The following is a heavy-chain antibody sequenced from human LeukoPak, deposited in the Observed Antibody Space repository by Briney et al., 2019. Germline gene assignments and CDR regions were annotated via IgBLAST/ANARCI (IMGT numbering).Heavy chain of an antibody. D-gene: IGHD5-18*01. V-gene: IGHV4-59*01. CDR3: ARSSAHSYGDFHF. CDR2: IHHSGAT. J-gene: IGHJ4*02. CDR1: GVSITTNY. Sequence: SETLSLTCSVSGVSITTNYWSWIRQPPGKGLEWRGYIHHSGATSYNPSLKSRGTMSLDTSNNQFSLKVTSVTAADTAVYYCARSSAHSYGDFHFWGQGNLVTVSS.